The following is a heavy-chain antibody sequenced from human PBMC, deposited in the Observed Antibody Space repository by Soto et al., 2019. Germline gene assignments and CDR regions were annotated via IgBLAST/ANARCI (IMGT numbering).Heavy chain of an antibody. CDR2: INTDGSIT. Sequence: GGSLRLSCAASGLIFSNYKMHWVRQAPGKGLVWVSRINTDGSITDYADSVKGRFTVSRDNLKNTLYLQMNSLRAEDTAVYYCARDTDGLHYWGQGTLVTVSS. J-gene: IGHJ4*02. V-gene: IGHV3-74*01. CDR3: ARDTDGLHY. CDR1: GLIFSNYK.